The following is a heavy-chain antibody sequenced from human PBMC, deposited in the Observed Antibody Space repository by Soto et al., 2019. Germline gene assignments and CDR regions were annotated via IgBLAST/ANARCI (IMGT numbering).Heavy chain of an antibody. J-gene: IGHJ4*02. CDR3: ARENSYFDY. Sequence: ASVKVSCKASGYTFTSYGISWVRQAPGQGLEWMGWISAYNGNANYAQKFQGRLTMTADTSTSTAYMELRSLRSDDTAVYYCARENSYFDYWGQGTLVTVSS. CDR2: ISAYNGNA. V-gene: IGHV1-18*01. CDR1: GYTFTSYG.